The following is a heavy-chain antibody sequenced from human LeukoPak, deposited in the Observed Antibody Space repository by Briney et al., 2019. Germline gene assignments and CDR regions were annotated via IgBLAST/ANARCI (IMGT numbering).Heavy chain of an antibody. Sequence: SVKVSCKASGGTFSSYAISWVRQAPGQGLEWMGRIIPIFGTANYAQKFQGRVTITTDESTSTAYMELSSLRSEDTAVYYCARVGCSRTSCYGDYYYYYMDVWGKGTTVTVSS. D-gene: IGHD2-2*01. V-gene: IGHV1-69*05. CDR1: GGTFSSYA. CDR2: IIPIFGTA. CDR3: ARVGCSRTSCYGDYYYYYMDV. J-gene: IGHJ6*03.